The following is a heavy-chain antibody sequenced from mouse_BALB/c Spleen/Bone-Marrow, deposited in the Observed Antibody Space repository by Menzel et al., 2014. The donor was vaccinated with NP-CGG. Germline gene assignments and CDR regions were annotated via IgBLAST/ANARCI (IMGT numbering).Heavy chain of an antibody. CDR2: ITSSGHT. J-gene: IGHJ2*01. D-gene: IGHD3-1*01. V-gene: IGHV3-2*02. CDR1: GYSITSAYA. Sequence: EVQLQESGPGLMKPSQSLSLTCTVTGYSITSAYAWNWIRQFPGDKLEWMGHITSSGHTSYNPSLKSRISIARDTSKNQFFLQLNSVTTEDTATYYCARSGNFFDYWGQGITLTVSS. CDR3: ARSGNFFDY.